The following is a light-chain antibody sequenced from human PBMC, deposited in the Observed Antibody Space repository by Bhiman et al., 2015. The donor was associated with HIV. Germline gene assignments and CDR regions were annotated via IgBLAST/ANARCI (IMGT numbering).Light chain of an antibody. CDR2: DVS. J-gene: IGLJ3*02. Sequence: QSALTQPASVSGSPGQSITISCTGSSSDVGGYNFVSWYQQHPGKAPKLMIYDVSNRPSGVSNRFSGSKSGNTASLTISGLQAEDEADYYCCSYAGSSTPWVFGGGTKLTVL. V-gene: IGLV2-14*03. CDR1: SSDVGGYNF. CDR3: CSYAGSSTPWV.